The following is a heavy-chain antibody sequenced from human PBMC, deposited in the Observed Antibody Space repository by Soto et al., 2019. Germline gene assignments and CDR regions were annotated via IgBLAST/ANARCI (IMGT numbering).Heavy chain of an antibody. CDR1: GYSISSGYY. Sequence: SETLSLTCAVSGYSISSGYYWGWLRQPPGKGLAWIGSSYHGGSTDYNPSLNSRVTLSIDMTNNHVSLILNSVTAADTAVYYCARVGPWVPYYYDSSPYTFENWFDPWGQGTLGTVPQ. CDR3: ARVGPWVPYYYDSSPYTFENWFDP. CDR2: SYHGGST. D-gene: IGHD3-22*01. V-gene: IGHV4-38-2*01. J-gene: IGHJ5*02.